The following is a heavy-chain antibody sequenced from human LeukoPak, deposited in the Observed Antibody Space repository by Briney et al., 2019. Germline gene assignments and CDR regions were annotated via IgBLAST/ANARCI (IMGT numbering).Heavy chain of an antibody. CDR1: GGSISSSSYY. CDR2: IYYSGST. CDR3: ARDSVAGITERNKFDY. J-gene: IGHJ4*02. V-gene: IGHV4-39*07. D-gene: IGHD6-19*01. Sequence: SETLSLTCTVSGGSISSSSYYWGWIRQPPGKGLEWIGSIYYSGSTYYNPSLKSRVTISVDTSKNQFSLKLSSVTAADTAVYYCARDSVAGITERNKFDYWGQGTLVTVSS.